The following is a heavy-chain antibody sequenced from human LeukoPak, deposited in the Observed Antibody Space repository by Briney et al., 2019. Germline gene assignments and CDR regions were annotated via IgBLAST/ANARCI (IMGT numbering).Heavy chain of an antibody. CDR2: INHSGST. D-gene: IGHD1-26*01. CDR1: GGSFSGYY. Sequence: SETLSLTCAVYGGSFSGYYWSWIRQPPGKGLEWIGEINHSGSTNYNPSLKSRVTISVDTSKNQFSLKLSAVTAADTAVYYCARGGGSYYYWGQGTLVTVSS. CDR3: ARGGGSYYY. J-gene: IGHJ4*02. V-gene: IGHV4-34*01.